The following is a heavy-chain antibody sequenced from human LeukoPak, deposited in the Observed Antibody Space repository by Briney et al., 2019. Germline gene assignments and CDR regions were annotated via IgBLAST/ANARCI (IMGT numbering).Heavy chain of an antibody. V-gene: IGHV4-4*07. CDR2: IYTSGST. Sequence: PSETLSLTCTVSGGPISSYYWSWIRQPAGKGLEWIGRIYTSGSTNYNPSLKSRVTMSVDTSKNQFSLKLSSVTAADTAVYYCARAHCSSTSCYNWFDPWGQGTLVTVSS. D-gene: IGHD2-2*01. CDR1: GGPISSYY. J-gene: IGHJ5*02. CDR3: ARAHCSSTSCYNWFDP.